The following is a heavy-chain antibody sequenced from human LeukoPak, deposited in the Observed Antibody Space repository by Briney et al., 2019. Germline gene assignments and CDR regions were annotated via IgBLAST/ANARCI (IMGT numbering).Heavy chain of an antibody. D-gene: IGHD3-9*01. J-gene: IGHJ3*02. CDR3: ARDLLNGILTGSCDI. Sequence: ASVKVSCKASGYTFTSYGISWVRQAPGQGLEWMGWISAYNGNTNYAQKLQGRVTMTTDTSTSTAYMELSSLRSEDTAVYYCARDLLNGILTGSCDIWGQGTMVTVSS. V-gene: IGHV1-18*01. CDR1: GYTFTSYG. CDR2: ISAYNGNT.